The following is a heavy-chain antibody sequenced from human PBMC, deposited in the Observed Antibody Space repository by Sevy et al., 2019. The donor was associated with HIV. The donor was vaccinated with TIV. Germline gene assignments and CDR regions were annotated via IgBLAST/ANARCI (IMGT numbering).Heavy chain of an antibody. CDR1: GYTFTSYG. CDR2: ISAYNGKT. J-gene: IGHJ6*02. Sequence: ASVKVSCKASGYTFTSYGISWVRQAPGQGLEWMGWISAYNGKTNFAQKLQDKFTMTTDTSTSTAYMERRSLRTDDTAVYYCARDGQVYSSSSGGYYYYGMDVWGPGTTVTVSS. V-gene: IGHV1-18*04. CDR3: ARDGQVYSSSSGGYYYYGMDV. D-gene: IGHD6-6*01.